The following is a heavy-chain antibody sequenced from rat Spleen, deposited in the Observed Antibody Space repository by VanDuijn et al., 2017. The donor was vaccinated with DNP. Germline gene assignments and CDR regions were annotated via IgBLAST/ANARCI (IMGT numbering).Heavy chain of an antibody. CDR3: TGGGSTIYPFTY. Sequence: QVQLKKSGPGLVQPSQTLSLTCTVSGFSLTNFGVNWVRQPPGKGLEWVAAMSGAGATFYNSALKSRLSFSSDPSRSQVFLHMDSLQSEDTAIYFCTGGGSTIYPFTYWGQGTLVTVSS. J-gene: IGHJ3*01. CDR2: MSGAGAT. D-gene: IGHD1-2*01. CDR1: GFSLTNFG. V-gene: IGHV2S8*01.